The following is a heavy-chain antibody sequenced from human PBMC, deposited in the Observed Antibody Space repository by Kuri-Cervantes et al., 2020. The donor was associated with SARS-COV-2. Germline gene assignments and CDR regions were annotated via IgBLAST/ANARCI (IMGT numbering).Heavy chain of an antibody. J-gene: IGHJ4*02. CDR1: GFTFSSYS. CDR2: ISYDGSNK. D-gene: IGHD2-2*01. CDR3: AKERRYCTSASCYAEFDY. Sequence: GESLKISCAASGFTFSSYSMNWVRQAPGKGLEWVAVISYDGSNKYYADSVKVRFTISRDNSKNTLSLQMNSLRAEDTAVYYCAKERRYCTSASCYAEFDYWGQGTLVTVSS. V-gene: IGHV3-30*18.